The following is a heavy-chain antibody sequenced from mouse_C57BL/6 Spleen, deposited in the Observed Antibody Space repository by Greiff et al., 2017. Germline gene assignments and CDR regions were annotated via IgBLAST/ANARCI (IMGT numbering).Heavy chain of an antibody. J-gene: IGHJ3*01. V-gene: IGHV1-7*01. CDR3: ARGGLYGSKDWFAY. CDR1: GYTFTSYW. Sequence: QVQLQQSGAELAKPGASVKLSCKASGYTFTSYWMHWVKQRPGQGLEWIGYINPSSGYTKYNQKFKDKAPLTADKSSSTAYMQLSSLTYEDSAVYYCARGGLYGSKDWFAYWGQGTLVTVSA. CDR2: INPSSGYT. D-gene: IGHD1-1*01.